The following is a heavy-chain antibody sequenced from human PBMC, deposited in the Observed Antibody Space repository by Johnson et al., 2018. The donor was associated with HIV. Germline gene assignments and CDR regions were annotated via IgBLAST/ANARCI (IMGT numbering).Heavy chain of an antibody. V-gene: IGHV3-53*01. J-gene: IGHJ3*02. CDR1: GFTVSSNY. CDR3: AGGGDGYNSRFREPFGAFDI. CDR2: ISSGGST. Sequence: VQLVESGGGLIQPGGSLRLSCAASGFTVSSNYMSWVRQAPGKGLEWVSVISSGGSTYSADSVKGRVTISRDNAKNSLYLQMNSLRAEDTAVYYCAGGGDGYNSRFREPFGAFDIWGQGTMVTVSS. D-gene: IGHD5-24*01.